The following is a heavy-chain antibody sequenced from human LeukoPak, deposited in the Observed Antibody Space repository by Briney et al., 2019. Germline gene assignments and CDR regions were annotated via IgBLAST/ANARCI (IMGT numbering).Heavy chain of an antibody. CDR1: GFTFSNYA. CDR2: ISGGGGTT. D-gene: IGHD6-13*01. J-gene: IGHJ1*01. CDR3: AKGAAGSRAEYFQH. Sequence: GGSLRLSCAASGFTFSNYAMSWVRQAPGKGLEWVSGISGGGGTTHYADSVKGRFTISRDNSKNTLYLQMNSLRAEDTAVYYCAKGAAGSRAEYFQHWGQGTLVTVSS. V-gene: IGHV3-23*01.